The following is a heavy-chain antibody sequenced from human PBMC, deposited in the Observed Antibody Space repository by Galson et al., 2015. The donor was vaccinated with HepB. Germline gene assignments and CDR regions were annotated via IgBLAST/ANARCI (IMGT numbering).Heavy chain of an antibody. CDR3: AKDRCGSGGSCHGDS. Sequence: SLRLSCAASRFTFTTYAMNWVRQAPGSGLGWVSAIRGGGGYTKYADSVKGRFTISRDNSKNTLYLQMNSLRAEDTAVYYCAKDRCGSGGSCHGDSWGQGTLVTVSS. D-gene: IGHD2-15*01. CDR1: RFTFTTYA. V-gene: IGHV3-23*01. CDR2: IRGGGGYT. J-gene: IGHJ4*02.